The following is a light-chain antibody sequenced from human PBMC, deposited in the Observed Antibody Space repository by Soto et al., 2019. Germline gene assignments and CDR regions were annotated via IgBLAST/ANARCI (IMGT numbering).Light chain of an antibody. Sequence: QSDLNQPASVYGSAGQSITISYNGTSRYVGGYNYVSWYQQHPGKAPKLMIYDVSNRPSGVSNRFSGSKSGNTASLTISGLQAEDEADYYCSSYTSSSTYVFGTGTKVTVL. CDR2: DVS. CDR3: SSYTSSSTYV. J-gene: IGLJ1*01. V-gene: IGLV2-14*01. CDR1: SRYVGGYNY.